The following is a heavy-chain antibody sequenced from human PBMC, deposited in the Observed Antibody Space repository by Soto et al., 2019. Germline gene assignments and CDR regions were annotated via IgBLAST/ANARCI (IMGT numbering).Heavy chain of an antibody. D-gene: IGHD2-8*01. V-gene: IGHV4-4*02. J-gene: IGHJ6*02. Sequence: PSETLSLTCAVSGGSISSSNWWSWVRQPPGKGLEWIGEIYHSGSTNYNPSLKSRVTISVDKSKNQFSLKLSSVTAADTAVYYCASTGGTDCTNGVSYATNLYYYYGMDVWGQGTTVTVSS. CDR2: IYHSGST. CDR1: GGSISSSNW. CDR3: ASTGGTDCTNGVSYATNLYYYYGMDV.